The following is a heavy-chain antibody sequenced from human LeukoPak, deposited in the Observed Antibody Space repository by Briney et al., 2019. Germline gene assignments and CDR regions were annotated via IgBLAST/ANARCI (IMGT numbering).Heavy chain of an antibody. CDR2: IWYDGSNK. V-gene: IGHV3-33*01. J-gene: IGHJ4*02. CDR3: ARHSGSSHFDY. CDR1: GFTFSSYG. D-gene: IGHD1-26*01. Sequence: GGSLRLSCAASGFTFSSYGMHWVRQAPGKGLEWVAVIWYDGSNKYYVDSVKGRFTISRDNSKNTLYLQMNSLRAEDTAVYYCARHSGSSHFDYWGQGTLVTVSS.